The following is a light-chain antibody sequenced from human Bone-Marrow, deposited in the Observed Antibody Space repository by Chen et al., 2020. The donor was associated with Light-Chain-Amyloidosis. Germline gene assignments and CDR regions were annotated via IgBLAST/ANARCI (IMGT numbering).Light chain of an antibody. V-gene: IGLV1-44*01. CDR2: SNN. CDR1: SSNIGSVT. J-gene: IGLJ3*02. CDR3: AAWDDSLNGWV. Sequence: SVLTQPPSASGTPGQRVTISCSGSSSNIGSVTVNWYQHLPGTAPKLLIYSNNQRPSGVPDRFSGTKSGTSASLAISGLQSEDEADYYCAAWDDSLNGWVFGGGTKLTVL.